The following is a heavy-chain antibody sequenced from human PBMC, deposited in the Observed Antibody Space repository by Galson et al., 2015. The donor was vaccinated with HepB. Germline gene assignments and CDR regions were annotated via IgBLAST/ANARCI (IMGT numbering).Heavy chain of an antibody. CDR2: TYYRSKWYY. CDR3: ARETEYRSGWYQGFDH. V-gene: IGHV6-1*01. Sequence: CAISGDSVSSNSAAWNWIRQSPTRGLEWLGRTYYRSKWYYDFADSVKSRVTITPDTSNNQVSLRLSSVTLGDTAVYYCARETEYRSGWYQGFDHWGQGTLVSVS. J-gene: IGHJ4*02. D-gene: IGHD6-19*01. CDR1: GDSVSSNSAA.